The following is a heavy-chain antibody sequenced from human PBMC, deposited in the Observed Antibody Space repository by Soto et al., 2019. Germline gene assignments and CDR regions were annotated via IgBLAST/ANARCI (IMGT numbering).Heavy chain of an antibody. Sequence: ASVKVSCKVSGYSLTESSMHWVRQAPGKGLEWMGAFDPEDGETVYAQKFQGRVTMTEDTSTDTAYMEVTSLRSEDTAVYYCATETLADSSAAFDYWGQGTLVTVSS. J-gene: IGHJ4*02. V-gene: IGHV1-24*01. CDR2: FDPEDGET. CDR3: ATETLADSSAAFDY. CDR1: GYSLTESS. D-gene: IGHD6-6*01.